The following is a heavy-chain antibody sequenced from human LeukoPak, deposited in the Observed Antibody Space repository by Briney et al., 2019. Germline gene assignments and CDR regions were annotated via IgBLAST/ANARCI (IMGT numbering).Heavy chain of an antibody. CDR3: ARMQYYDFWSGTPYYYYYMDV. V-gene: IGHV1-8*03. J-gene: IGHJ6*03. CDR1: GGTFSTYA. Sequence: ASVKVSCKASGGTFSTYAINWMRQATGQGLEWMGWMNPNSGNTGYAQKFQGRVTITRNTSISTAYMELSSLRSEDTAVYYCARMQYYDFWSGTPYYYYYMDVWGKGTTVTVSS. D-gene: IGHD3-3*01. CDR2: MNPNSGNT.